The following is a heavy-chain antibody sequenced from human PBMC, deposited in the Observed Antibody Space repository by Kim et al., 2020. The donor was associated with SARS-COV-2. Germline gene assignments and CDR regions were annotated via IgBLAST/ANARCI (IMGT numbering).Heavy chain of an antibody. CDR3: ATTNDYGDPIYYYYYGM. Sequence: GGSLRLSCAASGFTFSSYAMHWVRQAPGKGLEWVAVISYDGSNKYYADSVKGRFTISRDNSKNTLYLQMNSLRAEDTAVYYCATTNDYGDPIYYYYYGM. CDR2: ISYDGSNK. V-gene: IGHV3-30*04. CDR1: GFTFSSYA. J-gene: IGHJ6*01. D-gene: IGHD4-17*01.